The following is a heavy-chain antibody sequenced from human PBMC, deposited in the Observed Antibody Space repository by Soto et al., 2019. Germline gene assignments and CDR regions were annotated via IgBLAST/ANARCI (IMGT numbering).Heavy chain of an antibody. D-gene: IGHD6-13*01. V-gene: IGHV4-34*01. Sequence: PSETLSLTCAVYGGSFSGYYWSWIRQPPGKGPEWIGEINHSGSTNYNPSLKSRVTISVDTSKNQFSLKLSSVTAADTAVYYCARPRIAAAGTRNWFDPWGQGTLVTVSS. J-gene: IGHJ5*02. CDR3: ARPRIAAAGTRNWFDP. CDR1: GGSFSGYY. CDR2: INHSGST.